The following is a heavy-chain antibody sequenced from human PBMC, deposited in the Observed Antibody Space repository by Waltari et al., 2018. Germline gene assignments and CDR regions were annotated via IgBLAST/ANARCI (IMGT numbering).Heavy chain of an antibody. CDR2: INQSGVS. V-gene: IGHV4-34*01. CDR1: GGSFSGYY. Sequence: QVQLRQWSARPLKPSETLSLTCAVYGGSFSGYYWSWIRQAPGKGLEWIGEINQSGVSNYNPSLKRRVTISVDTSKNQLSMKLTSVTAADTAVYYCATRFGSGIWGPGTVITVSS. D-gene: IGHD5-18*01. CDR3: ATRFGSGI. J-gene: IGHJ4*02.